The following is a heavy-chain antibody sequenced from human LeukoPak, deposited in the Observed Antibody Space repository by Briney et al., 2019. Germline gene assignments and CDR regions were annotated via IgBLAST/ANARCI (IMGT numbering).Heavy chain of an antibody. CDR1: GGSISSGGYY. J-gene: IGHJ4*02. V-gene: IGHV4-31*03. D-gene: IGHD3-22*01. CDR2: IYYSGST. Sequence: SETLSLTCTVSGGSISSGGYYWSWIRQHPGKGLEWIGYIYYSGSTYYNPSLKSRVTISVDTSKNQFSLKLGSVTAADTAVYYCARGVGYYYIDYWGQGTLVTVSS. CDR3: ARGVGYYYIDY.